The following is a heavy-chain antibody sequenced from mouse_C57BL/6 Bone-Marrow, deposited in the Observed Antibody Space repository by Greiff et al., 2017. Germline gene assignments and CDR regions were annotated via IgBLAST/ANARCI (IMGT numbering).Heavy chain of an antibody. CDR3: ARHGITGGYFDY. CDR1: GFTFSDYY. CDR2: ISNGGGST. D-gene: IGHD1-1*01. J-gene: IGHJ2*01. V-gene: IGHV5-12*01. Sequence: EVQLQESGGGLVQPGGSLKLSCAASGFTFSDYYMYWVRQTPEKRLEWVAYISNGGGSTYYPDTVKGRFTISRDNAKNTLYLQMSRLKSEDTAMYYGARHGITGGYFDYWGQGTTLTVSS.